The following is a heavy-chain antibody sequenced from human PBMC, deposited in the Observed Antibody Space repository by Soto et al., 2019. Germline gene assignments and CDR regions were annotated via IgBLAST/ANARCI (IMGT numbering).Heavy chain of an antibody. D-gene: IGHD3-10*01. CDR2: ISGSGDSI. Sequence: PGGSLRLSCAASGFNFSNYAMSWVRQAPGKGLEWVSSISGSGDSIYDADSGKGRFTISRDNSKNTLYLQMQNLRVGDTATYFCVKDLHGPGTWGPGTLVTVSS. J-gene: IGHJ4*02. CDR3: VKDLHGPGT. CDR1: GFNFSNYA. V-gene: IGHV3-23*01.